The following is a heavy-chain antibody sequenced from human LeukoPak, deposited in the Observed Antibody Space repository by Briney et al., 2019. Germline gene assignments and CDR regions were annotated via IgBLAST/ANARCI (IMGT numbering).Heavy chain of an antibody. V-gene: IGHV3-48*01. CDR1: GFTFSSYS. Sequence: GGSLRLSCAASGFTFSSYSMNWVRQAPGEGLEWASYISSSSSTIYYADSVKGRFTISRDNAKNSLYLQMNSLRAEDTAVYYCARESRIQRVWSGYPRGFDPWGQGTLVTVSS. CDR3: ARESRIQRVWSGYPRGFDP. J-gene: IGHJ5*02. CDR2: ISSSSSTI. D-gene: IGHD3-3*01.